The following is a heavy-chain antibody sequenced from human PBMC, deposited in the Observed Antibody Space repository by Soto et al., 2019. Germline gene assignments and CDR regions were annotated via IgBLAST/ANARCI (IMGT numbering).Heavy chain of an antibody. CDR3: ARQQDYGDYLYYYYYYMDV. CDR2: IYYSGST. D-gene: IGHD4-17*01. V-gene: IGHV4-39*01. J-gene: IGHJ6*03. CDR1: GSSISSSSYY. Sequence: SETLSLTCTVSGSSISSSSYYWGWIRQPPGKGLEWIGSIYYSGSTYYNPSLKSRVTISVDTSKNQFSLKLSSVTAADTAVYYCARQQDYGDYLYYYYYYMDVWGKGTTVTVSS.